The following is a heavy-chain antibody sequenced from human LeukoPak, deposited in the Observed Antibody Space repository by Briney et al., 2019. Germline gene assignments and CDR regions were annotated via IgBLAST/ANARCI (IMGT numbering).Heavy chain of an antibody. J-gene: IGHJ5*02. CDR3: AGGVAAAELDP. Sequence: GASVKVSCKASGGTFSSYAISWVRQAPGQGLEWMGWINPIFGTTNYAQKFQGRVTITTNESTSTAYMELSSLRSEDTAVYYCAGGVAAAELDPWGQGTLVTVSS. V-gene: IGHV1-69*05. CDR1: GGTFSSYA. D-gene: IGHD6-13*01. CDR2: INPIFGTT.